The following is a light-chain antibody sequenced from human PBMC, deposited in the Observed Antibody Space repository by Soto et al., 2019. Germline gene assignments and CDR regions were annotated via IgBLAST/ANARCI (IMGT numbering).Light chain of an antibody. V-gene: IGKV3-20*01. CDR2: GAS. CDR1: QSVSSY. CDR3: QQYGSSGT. Sequence: EIVLTQSPATLSLSPGERATLSCRASQSVSSYLAWYQQKAGQAPRLLIYGASNRATGIPDRFSGSGSGTDFTLTISRLEPEDFAVYYCQQYGSSGTFGQGTKVEIK. J-gene: IGKJ1*01.